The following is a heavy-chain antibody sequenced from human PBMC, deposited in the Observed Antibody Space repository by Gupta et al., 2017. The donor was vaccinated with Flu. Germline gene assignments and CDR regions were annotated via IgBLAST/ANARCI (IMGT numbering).Heavy chain of an antibody. J-gene: IGHJ4*02. CDR1: VDSLRASF. CDR3: VRDTGGYVFRFDS. V-gene: IGHV4-4*07. Sequence: QAQLQESGPRLVRPSETLFLTLTVSVDSLRASFCTWIRQPAGKEPEWIGRIFFRGNTSYNPSLKSRANLSIDPSKNQFSMKLMSVTAADTAVYYCVRDTGGYVFRFDSWGQGALVTVSS. CDR2: IFFRGNT. D-gene: IGHD5-12*01.